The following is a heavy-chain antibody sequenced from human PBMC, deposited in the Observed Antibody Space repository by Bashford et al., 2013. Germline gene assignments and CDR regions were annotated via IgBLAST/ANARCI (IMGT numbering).Heavy chain of an antibody. V-gene: IGHV3-69-1*01. Sequence: VRQAPGKGLEWIAYISDAYTIYYADSVKGRFTISRDNAKNSLYLQMNSLRAEDTAVYYCASAGYSGFDIWGQGTMVTVSS. D-gene: IGHD1-1*01. CDR3: ASAGYSGFDI. J-gene: IGHJ3*02. CDR2: ISDAYTI.